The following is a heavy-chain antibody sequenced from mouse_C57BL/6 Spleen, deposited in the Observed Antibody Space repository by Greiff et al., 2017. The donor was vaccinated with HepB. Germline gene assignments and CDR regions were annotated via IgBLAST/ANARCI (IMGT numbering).Heavy chain of an antibody. CDR2: IWSGGST. Sequence: QVQLKESGPCLVQPSQSLSITCTVSGFSLTSYGVHWVRQSPGKGLEWLGVIWSGGSTDYNAAFISRLSISKDNSKSQVFFKMNSLQADDTAIYYCASPGGYWYFDVWGTGTTVTVSS. CDR1: GFSLTSYG. V-gene: IGHV2-2*01. J-gene: IGHJ1*03. CDR3: ASPGGYWYFDV.